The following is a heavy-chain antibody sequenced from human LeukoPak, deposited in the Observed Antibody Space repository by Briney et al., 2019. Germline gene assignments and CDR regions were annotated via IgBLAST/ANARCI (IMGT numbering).Heavy chain of an antibody. Sequence: AASVKVSCKASGYTFTSYGISWVRQAPGQGLEWMGWISAYGHTKLARNLKARVTVTIDTSTTTAYMELRSLSSDDTAVYFCARETASGYLGFDFWGQGTLITVSS. J-gene: IGHJ4*02. CDR2: ISAYGHT. V-gene: IGHV1-18*01. CDR1: GYTFTSYG. CDR3: ARETASGYLGFDF. D-gene: IGHD3-3*01.